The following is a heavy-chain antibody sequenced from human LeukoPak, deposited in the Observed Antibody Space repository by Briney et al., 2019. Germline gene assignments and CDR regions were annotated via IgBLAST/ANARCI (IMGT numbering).Heavy chain of an antibody. Sequence: SETLSPTCTVSGGSISSYYWSWIRQPPGKGLEWIGYIYYSGSTNYNPSLKSRVTISVDTSKNQFSLKLSSVTAADTAVYYCARVLFRLRDPGYYYYMDVWGKGTTVTVSS. CDR3: ARVLFRLRDPGYYYYMDV. V-gene: IGHV4-59*01. CDR2: IYYSGST. J-gene: IGHJ6*03. CDR1: GGSISSYY.